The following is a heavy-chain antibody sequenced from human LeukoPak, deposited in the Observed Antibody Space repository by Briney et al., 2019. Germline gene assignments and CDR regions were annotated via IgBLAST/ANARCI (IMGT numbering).Heavy chain of an antibody. V-gene: IGHV3-23*01. CDR2: ISGSGGGT. D-gene: IGHD3-10*01. Sequence: GGSLRLSCATSGFTFSTSAMSWVRQAPGKGLAWVSTISGSGGGTYYADSVKGRFTISRDNSKNTLYLQMNSLRAEDTAVFYCAKLFYSSGMYHFDYWGQGTLVTVSS. CDR3: AKLFYSSGMYHFDY. CDR1: GFTFSTSA. J-gene: IGHJ4*02.